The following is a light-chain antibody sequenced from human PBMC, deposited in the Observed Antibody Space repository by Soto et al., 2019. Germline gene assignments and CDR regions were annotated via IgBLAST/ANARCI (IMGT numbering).Light chain of an antibody. V-gene: IGKV1-39*01. Sequence: LQMTQSPSSLSASVGDRVTITCRASQTISNYVNWYQQEPGEAPKLLIHAASSLQGGVPSRFSGSGSGTDFTLTIISLQPEDFATYYCQQTYKTPLTFGGGTKVEI. J-gene: IGKJ4*01. CDR1: QTISNY. CDR2: AAS. CDR3: QQTYKTPLT.